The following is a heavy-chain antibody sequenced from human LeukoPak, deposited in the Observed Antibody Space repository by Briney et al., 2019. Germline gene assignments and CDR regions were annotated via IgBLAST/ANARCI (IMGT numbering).Heavy chain of an antibody. CDR3: ARDSGEKTYYDFWSGYYTEY. J-gene: IGHJ4*02. Sequence: SETLPLTCTVSGGSISSYYWSWIRQHAGKGLEWIGRIYTSGSTNYNPSLKSRVTMSVDTSKNQFSLKLSSVTAADTAVYYCARDSGEKTYYDFWSGYYTEYWGQGTLVTVSS. V-gene: IGHV4-4*07. CDR1: GGSISSYY. CDR2: IYTSGST. D-gene: IGHD3-3*01.